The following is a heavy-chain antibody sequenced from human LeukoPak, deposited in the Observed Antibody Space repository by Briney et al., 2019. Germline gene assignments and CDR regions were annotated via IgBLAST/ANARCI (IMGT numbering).Heavy chain of an antibody. CDR1: GYTFTGYY. CDR2: INPNSGGT. Sequence: ASVKVSCKASGYTFTGYYMHWVRQAPGQGLEWMGWINPNSGGTNYAQKFQGRITMTRDTSISTAYMELSRLRSDDTAVYYCARVKGVTIFGVAPQDAFDIWGQGTMVTVSS. D-gene: IGHD3-3*01. V-gene: IGHV1-2*02. CDR3: ARVKGVTIFGVAPQDAFDI. J-gene: IGHJ3*02.